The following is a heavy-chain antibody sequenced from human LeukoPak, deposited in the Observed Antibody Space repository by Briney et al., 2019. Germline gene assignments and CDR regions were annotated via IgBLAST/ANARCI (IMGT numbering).Heavy chain of an antibody. D-gene: IGHD2-2*01. V-gene: IGHV4-59*01. CDR2: IYYSGST. CDR3: ARVWPYCSSTSCTPGGMDV. Sequence: SETLSLTCTVSGGSISSYYWSWIRQPPGKGLEWFGYIYYSGSTNYNPSLKSRLTISVDTSKNQFSLKLSSVTAADTAVYYCARVWPYCSSTSCTPGGMDVWGKGTTVTVSS. J-gene: IGHJ6*04. CDR1: GGSISSYY.